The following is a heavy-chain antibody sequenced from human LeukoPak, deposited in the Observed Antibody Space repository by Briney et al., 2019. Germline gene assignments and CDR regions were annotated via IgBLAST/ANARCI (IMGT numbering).Heavy chain of an antibody. CDR3: ARAYIVVVPAAISWSDP. V-gene: IGHV1-2*02. D-gene: IGHD2-2*02. CDR2: INPNSGGT. Sequence: ASVKVSCKASGYTFTGYYMHWVRQALGQGLEWMGWINPNSGGTNYAQKFQGRVTMTRDTSISTAYMELSRLRSDDTAVYYCARAYIVVVPAAISWSDPWGQGTLVTVSS. J-gene: IGHJ5*02. CDR1: GYTFTGYY.